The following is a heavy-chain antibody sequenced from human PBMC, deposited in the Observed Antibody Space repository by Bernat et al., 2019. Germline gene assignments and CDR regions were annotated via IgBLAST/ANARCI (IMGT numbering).Heavy chain of an antibody. J-gene: IGHJ6*03. V-gene: IGHV3-11*01. CDR2: ISSTGSTI. Sequence: QVQLVESGGGLVKPGGSLRLSCTASGFTFSDFYMTWIRQAPGKGLEWVSYISSTGSTIYYADSVKGRFTISRDNARKSLYLQMNSLRAEDTAVYYCVRVIRGTSITKNDYYYYYYMDVWGKGTTVTVSS. CDR3: VRVIRGTSITKNDYYYYYYMDV. CDR1: GFTFSDFY. D-gene: IGHD3-10*01.